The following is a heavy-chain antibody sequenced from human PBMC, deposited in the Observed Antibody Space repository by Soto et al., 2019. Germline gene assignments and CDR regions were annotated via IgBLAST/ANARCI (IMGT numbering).Heavy chain of an antibody. D-gene: IGHD6-19*01. V-gene: IGHV3-53*05. CDR2: LFSGGSS. CDR1: GFTVSSGY. Sequence: LRLSFAASGFTVSSGYMAWVRQAPGKGLGWISVLFSGGSSYYADSVKGRFTISRDNSKNTLSLEMSSLRLEDTAVYFCARDTYSSGWYDFWGQGTLVTVSS. J-gene: IGHJ5*01. CDR3: ARDTYSSGWYDF.